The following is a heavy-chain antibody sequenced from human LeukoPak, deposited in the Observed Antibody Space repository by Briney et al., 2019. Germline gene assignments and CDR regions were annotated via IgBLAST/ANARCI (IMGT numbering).Heavy chain of an antibody. Sequence: ASVKVSCKASGYTFTSYAMNWVRQAPGQGLEWMGWINTNTGNPTYAQGFTGRFVFSLDTSVSTAYLQISSLKAEDTAVYYCAGREYYDFWSGNFCGMDVWGQGTTVTVSS. D-gene: IGHD3-3*01. CDR2: INTNTGNP. CDR1: GYTFTSYA. J-gene: IGHJ6*02. CDR3: AGREYYDFWSGNFCGMDV. V-gene: IGHV7-4-1*02.